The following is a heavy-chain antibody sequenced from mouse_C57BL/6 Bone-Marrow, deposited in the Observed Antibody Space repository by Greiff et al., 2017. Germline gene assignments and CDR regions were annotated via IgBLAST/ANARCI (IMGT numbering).Heavy chain of an antibody. Sequence: VKLQQPGAELVKPGASVKLSCKASGYTFTSYWMQWVKQRPGQGLEWIGEIDPSDSYTNYNQKFKGKATLTVDTSSSTAYMQLSSLTSEDSAVYYCAGDDYDRFAYWGQGTLVTVSA. CDR1: GYTFTSYW. CDR2: IDPSDSYT. J-gene: IGHJ3*01. V-gene: IGHV1-50*01. D-gene: IGHD2-4*01. CDR3: AGDDYDRFAY.